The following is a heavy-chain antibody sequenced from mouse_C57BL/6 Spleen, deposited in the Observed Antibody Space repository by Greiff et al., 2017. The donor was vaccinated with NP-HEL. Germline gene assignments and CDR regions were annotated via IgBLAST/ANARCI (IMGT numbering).Heavy chain of an antibody. CDR1: GYTFTSYW. Sequence: QVQLQQPGAELVKPGASVKMSCKASGYTFTSYWITWVKQRPGQGLEWIGDIYPGRGSTNYNEKFKSKATLTVDTSSSTAYMQLSSLTSEDSAVYYCARGLYYYGSSYWYFDVWGTGTTVTVSS. V-gene: IGHV1-55*01. J-gene: IGHJ1*03. CDR3: ARGLYYYGSSYWYFDV. D-gene: IGHD1-1*01. CDR2: IYPGRGST.